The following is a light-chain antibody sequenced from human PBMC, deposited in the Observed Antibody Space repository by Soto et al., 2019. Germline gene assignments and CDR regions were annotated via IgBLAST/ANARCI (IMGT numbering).Light chain of an antibody. J-gene: IGKJ1*01. CDR1: QSISSW. Sequence: DIQMTQSPSTLSASVGGRVTITCRASQSISSWLAWYQQKPGKAPKLLIYKASSLESGVPSRFSGSGSGTEFTLTISSLQPDDFATYYCQQYNSHRGAFGQGTKVDIK. CDR3: QQYNSHRGA. CDR2: KAS. V-gene: IGKV1-5*03.